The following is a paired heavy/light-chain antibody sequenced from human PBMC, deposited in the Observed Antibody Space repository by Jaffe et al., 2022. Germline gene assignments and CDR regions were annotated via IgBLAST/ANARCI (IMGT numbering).Light chain of an antibody. CDR2: YDD. V-gene: IGLV1-36*01. Sequence: QSVLTQPPSVSEAPRQRVTISCSGSSSNIGNNAVNWYQQLPGKAPKLLIYYDDLLPSGVSDRFSGSKSGTSASLAISGLQSEDEADYYCAAWDDRLNGVVFGGGTKLTVL. CDR1: SSNIGNNA. J-gene: IGLJ2*01. CDR3: AAWDDRLNGVV.
Heavy chain of an antibody. CDR3: ARDWGSTRYCSSTSCKNWFDP. D-gene: IGHD2-2*01. CDR1: GYTFTSYG. J-gene: IGHJ5*02. CDR2: ISAYNGNT. Sequence: QVQLVQSGAEVKKPGASVKVSCKASGYTFTSYGISWVRQAPGQGLEWMGWISAYNGNTNYAQKLQGRVTMTTDTSTSTAYMELRSLRSDDTAVYYCARDWGSTRYCSSTSCKNWFDPWGQGTLVTVSS. V-gene: IGHV1-18*01.